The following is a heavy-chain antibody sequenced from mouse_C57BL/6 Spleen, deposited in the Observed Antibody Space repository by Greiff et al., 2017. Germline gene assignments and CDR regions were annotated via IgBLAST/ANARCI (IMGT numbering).Heavy chain of an antibody. Sequence: EVQLQQSGPGLVKPSQSLSLTCSVTGYSITSGYYWNWIRQFPGNKLEWMGYISYDGSNNYNPSLKNRISITRDTSKNQFFLKLNSVTTEDTATYYCARDMDYYGSSHWYFDVWGTGTTVTVSS. J-gene: IGHJ1*03. CDR2: ISYDGSN. V-gene: IGHV3-6*01. D-gene: IGHD1-1*01. CDR1: GYSITSGYY. CDR3: ARDMDYYGSSHWYFDV.